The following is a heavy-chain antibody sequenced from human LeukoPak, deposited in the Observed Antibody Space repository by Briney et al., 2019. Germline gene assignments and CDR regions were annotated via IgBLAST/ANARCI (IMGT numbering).Heavy chain of an antibody. V-gene: IGHV3-30*04. Sequence: GGSLRLSCAASGFSFSDYALHWVRQAPGKGLEWVAVISYGGTKEYYADSVKGRFTISKDNSKNTLYLQMNSLRHEDTAVYYCARNKPRTAFFGMDVWGQGTTVIVSS. CDR1: GFSFSDYA. CDR2: ISYGGTKE. J-gene: IGHJ6*02. D-gene: IGHD2/OR15-2a*01. CDR3: ARNKPRTAFFGMDV.